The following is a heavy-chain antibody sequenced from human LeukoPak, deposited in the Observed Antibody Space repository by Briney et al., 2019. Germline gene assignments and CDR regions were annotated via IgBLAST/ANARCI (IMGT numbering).Heavy chain of an antibody. CDR1: GFTFSSYS. Sequence: PGGSLRLSCAASGFTFSSYSMNWVRQAPGKGLEWVSSVSSSSSYIYYADSVKGRFTIPGDNAKNSLYLQMNSLKAEDTAVYYCARGPFGYTYGYRYYYMDVWGKGTTVTVSS. J-gene: IGHJ6*03. CDR3: ARGPFGYTYGYRYYYMDV. D-gene: IGHD5-18*01. CDR2: VSSSSSYI. V-gene: IGHV3-21*01.